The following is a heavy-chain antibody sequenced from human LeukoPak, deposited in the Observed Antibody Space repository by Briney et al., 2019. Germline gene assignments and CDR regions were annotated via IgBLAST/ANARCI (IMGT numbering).Heavy chain of an antibody. Sequence: GGSLRLSCAASGFTFSSYAMLWVRQAPGKGLEGVAVISYDGSNKYYADSVKGRFTISRDNSKNTLYLQMNSLRTEDTAVYYCARDSSGTNWFDPWGQGTLVTVSS. J-gene: IGHJ5*02. CDR2: ISYDGSNK. V-gene: IGHV3-30*04. D-gene: IGHD6-19*01. CDR3: ARDSSGTNWFDP. CDR1: GFTFSSYA.